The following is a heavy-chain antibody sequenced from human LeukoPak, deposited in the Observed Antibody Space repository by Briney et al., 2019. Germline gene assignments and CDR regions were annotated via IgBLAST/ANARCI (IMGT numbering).Heavy chain of an antibody. CDR2: IYYSGST. Sequence: SETLSLTCTVSGGSISSGGYYWSWIRQHPGKGLEWIGYIYYSGSTYYNPSLKSRVTISVGTSKNQFSLKLSSVTAADTAVYYCARSYGSGSSYGMDVWGKGTTVTVSS. V-gene: IGHV4-31*03. CDR3: ARSYGSGSSYGMDV. D-gene: IGHD3-10*01. J-gene: IGHJ6*04. CDR1: GGSISSGGYY.